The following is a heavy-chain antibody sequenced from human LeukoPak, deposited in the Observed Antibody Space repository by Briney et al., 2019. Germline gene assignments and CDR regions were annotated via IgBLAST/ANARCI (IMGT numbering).Heavy chain of an antibody. Sequence: GGSLRLSCAASGFTLNMYSMNWVRQDPGKGLEWVSFVSSSSSLIYYSDSVRGRFTISRDSATNSVSLQMNSLRVEDTAVYYCAREDGYCSGGSCYTWYYMDVWGKGTTVTVSS. D-gene: IGHD2-15*01. J-gene: IGHJ6*03. CDR2: VSSSSSLI. CDR3: AREDGYCSGGSCYTWYYMDV. V-gene: IGHV3-48*01. CDR1: GFTLNMYS.